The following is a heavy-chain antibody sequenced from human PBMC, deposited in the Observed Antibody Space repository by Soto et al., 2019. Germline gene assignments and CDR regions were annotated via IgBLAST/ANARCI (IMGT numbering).Heavy chain of an antibody. CDR2: ISAYNGNT. Sequence: WASVKVSCKASGYTFTSYGISWVRQAPGQGLEWMGWISAYNGNTNYAQKLQGRVTMTTDTSTSTAYMELRSLRSDDTAVYYCARDQFCTNGLCYIYDLLDYWSQGTLVTVSS. CDR3: ARDQFCTNGLCYIYDLLDY. J-gene: IGHJ4*02. V-gene: IGHV1-18*01. D-gene: IGHD2-8*01. CDR1: GYTFTSYG.